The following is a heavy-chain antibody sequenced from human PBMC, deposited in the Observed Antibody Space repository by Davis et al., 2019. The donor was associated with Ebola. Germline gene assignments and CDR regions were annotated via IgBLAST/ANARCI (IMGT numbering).Heavy chain of an antibody. CDR2: IKQDGSEK. V-gene: IGHV3-7*01. J-gene: IGHJ4*02. CDR3: ARGGQISDY. Sequence: GESLKISCAASGFTVSSNYMSWARQAPGKGLEWVANIKQDGSEKYYVDSVKGRFTISRDNAKNSLYLQMNSLRAEDTAVYYCARGGQISDYWGQGTLVTVSS. CDR1: GFTVSSNY.